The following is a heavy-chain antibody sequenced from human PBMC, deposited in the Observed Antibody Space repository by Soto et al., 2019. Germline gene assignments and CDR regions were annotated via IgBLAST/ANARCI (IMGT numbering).Heavy chain of an antibody. V-gene: IGHV3-7*03. CDR3: AGSSGYRWGTAGVRAFDI. CDR1: GFTFSSYW. D-gene: IGHD3-22*01. Sequence: GGSLRLSCAASGFTFSSYWMTWLRQAPGKGLEWVANINPDGSAKYYVDSVKGRFTISRDNAKNSLYLQMNSLRAEDTAVYYCAGSSGYRWGTAGVRAFDIWGQGTIVTVSS. CDR2: INPDGSAK. J-gene: IGHJ3*02.